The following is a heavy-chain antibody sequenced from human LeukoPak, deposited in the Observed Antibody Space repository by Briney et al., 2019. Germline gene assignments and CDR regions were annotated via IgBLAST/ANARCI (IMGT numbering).Heavy chain of an antibody. Sequence: GGSLRLSCAASGFTFSTYGMQWVRQVPGRGLEWVSYISGSSDSIKYAESVKGRFTNSRDNAKNSLYLHLNSLRAEDTAVYYCGKSRIGFSGLVDLWGQGTLVTVSS. V-gene: IGHV3-48*04. CDR2: ISGSSDSI. CDR1: GFTFSTYG. J-gene: IGHJ5*02. CDR3: GKSRIGFSGLVDL. D-gene: IGHD1-26*01.